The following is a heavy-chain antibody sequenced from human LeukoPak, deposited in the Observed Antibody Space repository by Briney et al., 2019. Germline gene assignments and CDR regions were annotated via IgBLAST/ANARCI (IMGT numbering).Heavy chain of an antibody. J-gene: IGHJ5*02. CDR1: GFTFSSYW. CDR2: INSDGSST. D-gene: IGHD2-15*01. CDR3: ARGLGYCSGGSCVHWFDP. V-gene: IGHV3-74*01. Sequence: GGSLRLSCAASGFTFSSYWMHWVRQAPGKGLVWVSRINSDGSSTSYADSVKGRFTISRDNAKNTLYLQMNSLRAEDTAVYYCARGLGYCSGGSCVHWFDPWGQGTLVTVSS.